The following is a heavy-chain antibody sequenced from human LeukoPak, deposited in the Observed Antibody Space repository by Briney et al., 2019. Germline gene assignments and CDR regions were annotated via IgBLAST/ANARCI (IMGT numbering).Heavy chain of an antibody. J-gene: IGHJ3*02. CDR2: IWYDGSNK. CDR3: ARALPSPLYSGSYADAFDI. V-gene: IGHV3-33*01. Sequence: QPGRSLRLSCAASGFTFSSYGMHWVRQAPGKGLEWVAVIWYDGSNKNYADSLKGRFTISRDNAKNSLYLQMNSLRAEDTAVYYCARALPSPLYSGSYADAFDIWGQGTMVTVSS. CDR1: GFTFSSYG. D-gene: IGHD1-26*01.